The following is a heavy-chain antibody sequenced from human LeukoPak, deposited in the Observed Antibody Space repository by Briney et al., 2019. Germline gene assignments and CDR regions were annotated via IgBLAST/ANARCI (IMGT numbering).Heavy chain of an antibody. V-gene: IGHV1-2*02. CDR2: INPNSGGT. CDR1: GYTFTGYY. CDR3: ARDPPYYDILTAYYAPGGSDV. J-gene: IGHJ6*02. Sequence: GASVKVSCKASGYTFTGYYVHWVRQAPGRGLEWMGWINPNSGGTNYAQKFQGRVTMTRDTSISTAYMELSRLRSDDTAVYYCARDPPYYDILTAYYAPGGSDVWGQGTTVTVSS. D-gene: IGHD3-9*01.